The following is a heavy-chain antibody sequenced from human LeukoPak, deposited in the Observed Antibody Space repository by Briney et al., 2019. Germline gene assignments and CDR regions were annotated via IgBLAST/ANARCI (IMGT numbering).Heavy chain of an antibody. CDR3: ARGFWSGYYTPYYYYYVDV. CDR1: GGTFSSYA. J-gene: IGHJ6*03. Sequence: PVKVSCKASGGTFSSYAISWVRQAPGQGLEWMGGIIPIFGTANYAQKFQGRVTITTDESTSTAYMELSSLRSEDTAVYYCARGFWSGYYTPYYYYYVDVWGKGTTVTVSS. V-gene: IGHV1-69*05. D-gene: IGHD3-3*01. CDR2: IIPIFGTA.